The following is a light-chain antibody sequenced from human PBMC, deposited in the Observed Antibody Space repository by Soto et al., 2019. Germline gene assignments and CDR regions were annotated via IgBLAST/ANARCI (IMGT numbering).Light chain of an antibody. CDR2: GAS. Sequence: EKVMTQSPTTLAVSPGERANLSFRASQSVSSNLAWYQQKPGQPPRLLIYGASSRATGLPARFSGSGSGTEFTLTINSLQAEDCAVYYCQQYYNWPRTFGQGTRLEI. V-gene: IGKV3-15*01. CDR1: QSVSSN. CDR3: QQYYNWPRT. J-gene: IGKJ5*01.